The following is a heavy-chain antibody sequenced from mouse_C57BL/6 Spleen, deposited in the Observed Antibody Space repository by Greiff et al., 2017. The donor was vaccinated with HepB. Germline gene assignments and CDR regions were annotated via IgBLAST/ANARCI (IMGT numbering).Heavy chain of an antibody. V-gene: IGHV5-9-1*02. CDR2: ISSGGDYI. CDR1: GFTFSSYA. J-gene: IGHJ2*01. CDR3: TREDYSNYFDY. Sequence: DVMLVESGEGLVKPGGSLKLSCAASGFTFSSYAMSWVRQTPEKRLEWVAYISSGGDYIYYADTVKGRFTISRDNARNTLYLQMSSLKSEDTAMYYCTREDYSNYFDYWGQGTTLTVSS. D-gene: IGHD2-5*01.